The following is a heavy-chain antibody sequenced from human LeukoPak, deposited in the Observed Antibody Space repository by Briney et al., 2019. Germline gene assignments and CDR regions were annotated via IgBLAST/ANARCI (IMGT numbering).Heavy chain of an antibody. J-gene: IGHJ4*02. CDR2: ISYDGSNK. CDR1: GFTFSSYA. Sequence: GRSLRLSCAASGFTFSSYAMHWVRQAPGKGLGWVAVISYDGSNKYYADSVKGRFTISRDNAKNSLYLQMNSLRAEDTALYYCAKDVNPEGFGSGVSSLAFDYWGQGTLVTVSS. V-gene: IGHV3-30*04. CDR3: AKDVNPEGFGSGVSSLAFDY. D-gene: IGHD3-10*01.